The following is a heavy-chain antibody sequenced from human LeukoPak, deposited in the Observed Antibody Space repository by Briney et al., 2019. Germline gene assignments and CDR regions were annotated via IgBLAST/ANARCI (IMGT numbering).Heavy chain of an antibody. CDR2: IHHSGNS. V-gene: IGHV4-59*02. CDR1: GASVTDYY. D-gene: IGHD7-27*01. Sequence: PSETLSLTCTVSGASVTDYYWSWIRQSPGKGLEWISYIHHSGNSDYNPSLRSRVTTSLDTSKNQFSLNLISVTAADTAVYYCTRGHWGLQSWSQGTLVSVSS. CDR3: TRGHWGLQS. J-gene: IGHJ5*02.